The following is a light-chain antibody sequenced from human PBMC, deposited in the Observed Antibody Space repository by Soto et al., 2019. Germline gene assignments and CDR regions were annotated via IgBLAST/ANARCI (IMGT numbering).Light chain of an antibody. CDR1: SSNIGAGYD. J-gene: IGLJ1*01. Sequence: QSVLTQPPSVSGAPGQRVTISCTGSSSNIGAGYDVHWYQQLPGTAPKLLIYGNSNRPSGVPDRSSGSKSGTSASLAITGLQAEDEADYYCQSYDSSLSGSEVFGTG. CDR3: QSYDSSLSGSEV. V-gene: IGLV1-40*01. CDR2: GNS.